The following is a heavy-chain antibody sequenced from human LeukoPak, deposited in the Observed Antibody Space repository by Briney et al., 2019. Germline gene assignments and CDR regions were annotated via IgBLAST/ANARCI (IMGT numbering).Heavy chain of an antibody. CDR1: GFTFNSYG. Sequence: GRSLRLSCAASGFTFNSYGIHWVRQAPGKGLEWVAFIWYDGSNKYYADSVKGRFTISSDNSKNTLYLQMNSLRAEDTAVYYCARARTTRGFDYWGQGTLVTVSS. J-gene: IGHJ4*02. CDR2: IWYDGSNK. V-gene: IGHV3-33*01. D-gene: IGHD4-17*01. CDR3: ARARTTRGFDY.